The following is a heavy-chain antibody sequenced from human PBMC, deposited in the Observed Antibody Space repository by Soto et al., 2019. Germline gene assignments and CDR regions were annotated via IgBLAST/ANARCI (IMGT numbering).Heavy chain of an antibody. Sequence: ASVKVSFKASGYTFTSYYMHWLRQAPGQGLEWMGIINPSGGSTSYAQKFQGRVTMTRDTSTSTVYMELSSLRSEDTAVYYCARESYGSGIDDYWGQGTLVTVSS. CDR2: INPSGGST. D-gene: IGHD3-10*01. V-gene: IGHV1-46*01. J-gene: IGHJ4*02. CDR3: ARESYGSGIDDY. CDR1: GYTFTSYY.